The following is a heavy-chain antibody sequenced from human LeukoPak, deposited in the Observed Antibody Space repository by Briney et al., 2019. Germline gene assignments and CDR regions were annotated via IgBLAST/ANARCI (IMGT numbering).Heavy chain of an antibody. CDR1: GFTFSSYS. Sequence: GGSLRLSCAASGFTFSSYSMNWVRQAPGKGREWVSYIRSSSSTIYYADSVKGRFTISRDNAKNSLYLQMNSLRAEDTAVYYCARDYYDILTGYIMDSGYWGQGTLVTVSS. CDR3: ARDYYDILTGYIMDSGY. D-gene: IGHD3-9*01. V-gene: IGHV3-48*04. CDR2: IRSSSSTI. J-gene: IGHJ4*02.